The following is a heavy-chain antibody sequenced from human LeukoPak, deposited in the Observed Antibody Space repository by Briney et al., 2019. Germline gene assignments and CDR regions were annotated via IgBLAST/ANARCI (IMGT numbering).Heavy chain of an antibody. CDR2: ISGSGGST. CDR3: AKKDGPAASTADY. V-gene: IGHV3-23*01. Sequence: GGSLRLSCAASGLTFSSYAMSWVRQAPGKGLECVSAISGSGGSTYYADSVKGRFTISRDNSKNTLYLQMNSLRAEDTAVYYCAKKDGPAASTADYWGQGTLVTVSS. CDR1: GLTFSSYA. J-gene: IGHJ4*02. D-gene: IGHD2-2*01.